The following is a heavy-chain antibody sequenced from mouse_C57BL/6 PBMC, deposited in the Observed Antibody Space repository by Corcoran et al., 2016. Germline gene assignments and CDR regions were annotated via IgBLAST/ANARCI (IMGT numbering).Heavy chain of an antibody. CDR1: GYAFSSYW. CDR2: IYPGDGDT. Sequence: QVQLQQSGAELVKPGASVKISCKASGYAFSSYWMNWVKQRPGKGLEWIGQIYPGDGDTNYNGKFKGKATLTADKSSSTAYMQLSSLTSEDSAVYFCAREDGSYDYDGRFAYWGQGTLVTVSA. J-gene: IGHJ3*01. CDR3: AREDGSYDYDGRFAY. D-gene: IGHD2-4*01. V-gene: IGHV1-80*01.